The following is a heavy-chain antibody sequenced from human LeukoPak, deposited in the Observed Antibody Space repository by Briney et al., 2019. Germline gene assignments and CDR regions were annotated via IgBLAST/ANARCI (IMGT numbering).Heavy chain of an antibody. D-gene: IGHD2-2*01. V-gene: IGHV4-59*01. CDR3: ARTTEDCSSTSCYQYWFDP. Sequence: SETLSLTCTVSGGSISSYYWSWIRQPPAKGLEWIGYRRYSWSTSYNPSLKSRGTISVDTSQNQISLKVRSATAADPAVYYCARTTEDCSSTSCYQYWFDPWGQGTLVTVS. CDR1: GGSISSYY. J-gene: IGHJ5*02. CDR2: RRYSWST.